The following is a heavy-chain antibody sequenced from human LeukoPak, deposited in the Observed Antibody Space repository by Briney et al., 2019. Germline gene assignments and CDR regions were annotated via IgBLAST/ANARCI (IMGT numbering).Heavy chain of an antibody. J-gene: IGHJ5*02. CDR1: GYTFTSYG. V-gene: IGHV1-18*01. CDR2: ISAYNGNT. D-gene: IGHD2-15*01. CDR3: ARAEDIVVVVAATHNWFDP. Sequence: ASVKVSCKASGYTFTSYGISWVRQAPGQGLEGMGWISAYNGNTNYAQKLQGRVTMTTDTSTTTAYMQLRSLRSDDTAVYYCARAEDIVVVVAATHNWFDPWGERTLVTVYS.